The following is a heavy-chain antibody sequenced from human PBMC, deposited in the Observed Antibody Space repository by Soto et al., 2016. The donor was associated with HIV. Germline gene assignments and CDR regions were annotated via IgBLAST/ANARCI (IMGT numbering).Heavy chain of an antibody. CDR2: INPSGGST. J-gene: IGHJ4*02. D-gene: IGHD5-18*01. CDR1: GYTFTSYY. V-gene: IGHV1-46*01. Sequence: QVQLVQSGAEVKKPGASVKVSCKASGYTFTSYYMHWVRQAPGQGLEWMGIINPSGGSTNYAQKFQGRVTMTRDTSTSTFYMELSSLRSEDTAVYYCAREVDTTMVEDYWGQGTLGHRLL. CDR3: AREVDTTMVEDY.